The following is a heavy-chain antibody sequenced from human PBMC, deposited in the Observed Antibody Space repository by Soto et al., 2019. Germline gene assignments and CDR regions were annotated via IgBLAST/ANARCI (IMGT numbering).Heavy chain of an antibody. CDR3: ARGRYGDYVIYYYGMDV. Sequence: QVQLVQSGAEVKKPGASVKVSCKASGYTFTSYAMHWVRQAPGQRLEWMGWINAGNGNTKYSQKFQGRVTITRDTSARTAYMELSSLRSEDTAVYYCARGRYGDYVIYYYGMDVWGQGTTVTVSS. J-gene: IGHJ6*02. CDR2: INAGNGNT. D-gene: IGHD4-17*01. V-gene: IGHV1-3*01. CDR1: GYTFTSYA.